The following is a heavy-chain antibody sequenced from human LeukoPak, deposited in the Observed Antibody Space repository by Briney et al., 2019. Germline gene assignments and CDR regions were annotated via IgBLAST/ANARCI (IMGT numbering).Heavy chain of an antibody. J-gene: IGHJ4*02. CDR2: IRYDGNSN. CDR3: AKEEVISGNHGVYFDY. Sequence: GGSLRLSCAASGFTFRSYGMHWVRQAPGKGLEWVAFIRYDGNSNYYADSVKGRFTISRDNSRGTLYLQMNSLRAEDTAAYYCAKEEVISGNHGVYFDYWGQGTLVTVSS. CDR1: GFTFRSYG. D-gene: IGHD3-22*01. V-gene: IGHV3-30*02.